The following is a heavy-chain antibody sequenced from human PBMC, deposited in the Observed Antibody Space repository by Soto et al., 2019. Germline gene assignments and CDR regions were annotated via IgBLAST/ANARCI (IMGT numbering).Heavy chain of an antibody. V-gene: IGHV3-7*01. CDR2: IKQDGSEK. CDR1: GFTFSSYW. Sequence: LRLSCAASGFTFSSYWMSWVRQAPGKGLEWVANIKQDGSEKYYVDSVKGRFTISRDNAKNSLYLQMNSLRAEDTAVYYCARENYDILTGYYSDYYYMDVWGKGTTVTVSS. CDR3: ARENYDILTGYYSDYYYMDV. D-gene: IGHD3-9*01. J-gene: IGHJ6*03.